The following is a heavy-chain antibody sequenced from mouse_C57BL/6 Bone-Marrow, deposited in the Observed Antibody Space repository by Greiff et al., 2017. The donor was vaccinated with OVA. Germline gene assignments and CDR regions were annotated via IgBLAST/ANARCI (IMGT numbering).Heavy chain of an antibody. V-gene: IGHV5-6*01. CDR2: ISSGGSYT. J-gene: IGHJ2*01. CDR1: GFTFSSYG. CDR3: ARQFPYYFDY. Sequence: EVKLVESGGDLVKPGGSLKLSCAPSGFTFSSYGMSWVRQTPDKRLEWVATISSGGSYTYYPDSVKGRFTISRDNAKNTLYLQMSSLKSEDTAMYYCARQFPYYFDYWGQGTTLTVSS.